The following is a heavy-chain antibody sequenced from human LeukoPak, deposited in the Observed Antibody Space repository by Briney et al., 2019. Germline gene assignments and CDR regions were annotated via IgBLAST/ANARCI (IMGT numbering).Heavy chain of an antibody. CDR2: ISGGSRTI. V-gene: IGHV3-11*01. Sequence: GGSLRLSCAAAGFTFSDYYMSWISQAPGKGLEWVSSISGGSRTINYADSVKGRFTTSRDNAKNSLFLQVNSLRAEDTAVYYCARAGQSDYWGQGTLVTVSS. CDR1: GFTFSDYY. CDR3: ARAGQSDY. J-gene: IGHJ4*02.